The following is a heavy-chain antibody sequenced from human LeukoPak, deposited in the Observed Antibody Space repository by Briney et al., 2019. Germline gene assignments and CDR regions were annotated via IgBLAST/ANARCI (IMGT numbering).Heavy chain of an antibody. V-gene: IGHV1-2*06. J-gene: IGHJ4*02. CDR3: ATLGGHSLAAQNGY. CDR2: IDPKSGAT. CDR1: GYTFTDCF. Sequence: VASVKVSCKTSGYTFTDCFMHWVRQAPGQGLEWMGRIDPKSGATNYAQKFQGRVTMTRDTSINTVYMELTTLRSDDTAIYYCATLGGHSLAAQNGYWGQGTLVTVSS. D-gene: IGHD3-16*01.